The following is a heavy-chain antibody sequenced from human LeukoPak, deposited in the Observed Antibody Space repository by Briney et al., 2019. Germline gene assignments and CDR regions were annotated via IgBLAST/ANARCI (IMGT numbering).Heavy chain of an antibody. CDR1: GFTFSSYA. J-gene: IGHJ4*02. CDR2: ISGSGGST. Sequence: GGSLRLSCAASGFTFSSYAMSWVRQAPGKGLEWVSAISGSGGSTYYADSVKGRFTISRDNSKNTLYLQMSSLSAEDTAVYYCAKGGSYTLTGYAPFEYWGQGTLVTVPS. V-gene: IGHV3-23*01. D-gene: IGHD3-9*01. CDR3: AKGGSYTLTGYAPFEY.